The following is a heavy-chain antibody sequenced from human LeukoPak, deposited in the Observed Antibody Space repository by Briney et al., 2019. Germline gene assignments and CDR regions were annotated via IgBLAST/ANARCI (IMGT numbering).Heavy chain of an antibody. V-gene: IGHV3-30*18. CDR3: AKLSLSIAAADPVDY. CDR1: GFTFSSYA. D-gene: IGHD6-13*01. CDR2: ISYDGSNK. Sequence: PGGSLRLSCAASGFTFSSYAMHWVRQAPGKGLEWVAVISYDGSNKYYADSVKGRFTISRDNSKNTLYLQMNSLRAEDTAVYYCAKLSLSIAAADPVDYWGQGTLVTVSS. J-gene: IGHJ4*02.